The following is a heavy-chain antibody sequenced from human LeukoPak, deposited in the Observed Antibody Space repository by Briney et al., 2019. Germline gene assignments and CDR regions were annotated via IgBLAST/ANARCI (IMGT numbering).Heavy chain of an antibody. CDR1: GFTFSSYA. J-gene: IGHJ6*04. D-gene: IGHD3-10*01. CDR2: ISYDGSNK. V-gene: IGHV3-30-3*01. Sequence: GGSLRLSCAASGFTFSSYAMHWVRQAPGKGLEWVAVISYDGSNKYYADSVKGRFTIPRDNSKNTLYLQMNSLRAEDTAVYYCARPQVRGVILYGMDVWGKGTTVTVSS. CDR3: ARPQVRGVILYGMDV.